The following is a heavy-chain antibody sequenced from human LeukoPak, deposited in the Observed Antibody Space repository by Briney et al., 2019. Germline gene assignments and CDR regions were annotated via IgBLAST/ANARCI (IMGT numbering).Heavy chain of an antibody. CDR3: ARDRLGATGHWRIDV. Sequence: SETLSLTCTVSGGSFSSYYWTWIRQPAGKGLEWIGRIYNSGTTNYSPSLESRVTMSLDTYKNRFSLSLSSVTAADTAVYYCARDRLGATGHWRIDVWGRGTLVTVSS. CDR2: IYNSGTT. V-gene: IGHV4-4*07. D-gene: IGHD1-26*01. J-gene: IGHJ2*01. CDR1: GGSFSSYY.